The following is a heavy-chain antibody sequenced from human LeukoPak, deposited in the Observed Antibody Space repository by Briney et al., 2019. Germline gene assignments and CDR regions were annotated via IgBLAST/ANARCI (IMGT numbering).Heavy chain of an antibody. D-gene: IGHD5-18*01. Sequence: GGSLRLSCAASGFTFSXXXXXXXXQAPXXGLXXXXXISSSTTYIYYADSVKXXFXXSRDNAKNSLYLHMNSLRAEDTAVYYCTRDSRYSYGYNGMDVWGQGTTVTVSS. CDR3: TRDSRYSYGYNGMDV. V-gene: IGHV3-21*01. J-gene: IGHJ6*02. CDR1: GFTFSXXX. CDR2: ISSSTTYI.